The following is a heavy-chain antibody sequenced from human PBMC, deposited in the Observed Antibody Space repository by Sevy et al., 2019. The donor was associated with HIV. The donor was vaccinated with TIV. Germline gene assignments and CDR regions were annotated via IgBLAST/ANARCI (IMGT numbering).Heavy chain of an antibody. D-gene: IGHD2-2*01. V-gene: IGHV1-24*01. CDR2: FDPEDGET. CDR3: ATTLRPIVVVPAAHRDYYYYMDV. CDR1: GYTLTELS. Sequence: ASVKVSCKVSGYTLTELSMHWVRQAPGKGLEWMGGFDPEDGETIYAQKFQGKATMTEDTSTATAYMELSSLGSEDTAVYYCATTLRPIVVVPAAHRDYYYYMDVWGKGTTVTVSS. J-gene: IGHJ6*03.